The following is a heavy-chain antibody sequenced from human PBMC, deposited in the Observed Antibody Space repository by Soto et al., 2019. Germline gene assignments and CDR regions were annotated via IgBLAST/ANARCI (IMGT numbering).Heavy chain of an antibody. J-gene: IGHJ6*02. CDR2: IIPIFGTA. Sequence: SVKVSCKASGGTFSSYAISWVRQAPGQGLEWMGGIIPIFGTANYAQKFQGRVTITADESTSTAYMELSSLRSEDTAVYYCARERYCISTSCHAGGMDVWGQGTTVTVSS. D-gene: IGHD2-2*01. CDR1: GGTFSSYA. V-gene: IGHV1-69*13. CDR3: ARERYCISTSCHAGGMDV.